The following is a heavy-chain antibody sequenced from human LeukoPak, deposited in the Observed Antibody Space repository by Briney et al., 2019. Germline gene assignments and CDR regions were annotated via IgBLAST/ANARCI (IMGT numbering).Heavy chain of an antibody. V-gene: IGHV4-4*07. CDR2: IYTSGST. Sequence: SETQSLTCTVSGGFQRSYYWSWIRQPAGKGLEWIGRIYTSGSTNYNPSLKSRVTMSVDTSKNQFSLKLSSVTAADTAVYYCARGHDYVWGSYRHWGQGTLVTVSS. J-gene: IGHJ4*02. CDR1: GGFQRSYY. D-gene: IGHD3-16*02. CDR3: ARGHDYVWGSYRH.